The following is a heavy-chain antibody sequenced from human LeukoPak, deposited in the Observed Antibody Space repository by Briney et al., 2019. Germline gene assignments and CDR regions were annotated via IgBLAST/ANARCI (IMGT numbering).Heavy chain of an antibody. V-gene: IGHV3-30-3*01. Sequence: GGSLRLSCAASGFTLSSYAMHWVRQAPGKGLEWVAVISYDGSNKYYADSVKGRFTISRDNSKNTLYLQMNSLRAEDTAVYYCARDPFGETQFDYWGQGTLVTVSS. CDR2: ISYDGSNK. CDR1: GFTLSSYA. D-gene: IGHD3-10*01. CDR3: ARDPFGETQFDY. J-gene: IGHJ4*02.